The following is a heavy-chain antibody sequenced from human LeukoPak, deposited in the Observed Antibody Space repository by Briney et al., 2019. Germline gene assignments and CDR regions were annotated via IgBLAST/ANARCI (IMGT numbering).Heavy chain of an antibody. CDR3: ASCDYGGNWDS. CDR1: GGSISSYY. Sequence: SETLSLTCTVSGGSISSYYWSWIRQPPGKGLEWIGYIYYSGSTNYNPSLKSRVTISVDTSKNQFSLKLSSVTAADTAVYYCASCDYGGNWDSWGQGSLVTVSS. D-gene: IGHD4-23*01. J-gene: IGHJ4*02. CDR2: IYYSGST. V-gene: IGHV4-59*01.